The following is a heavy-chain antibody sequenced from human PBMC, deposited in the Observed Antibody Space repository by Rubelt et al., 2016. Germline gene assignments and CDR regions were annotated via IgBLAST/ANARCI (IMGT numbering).Heavy chain of an antibody. CDR1: GYTFTSYG. CDR2: ISAYNGNT. D-gene: IGHD4-23*01. CDR3: ARDVGGNSVLYYFDY. J-gene: IGHJ4*02. Sequence: QVQLVQSGAEVKKPGASVKVSCKASGYTFTSYGISWVRQAPGQGLEGMGWISAYNGNTNYAQKRQGRVTMTTDPSTSNAYMELRSLRSDDTAVYYCARDVGGNSVLYYFDYWGQGTLVTVSS. V-gene: IGHV1-18*01.